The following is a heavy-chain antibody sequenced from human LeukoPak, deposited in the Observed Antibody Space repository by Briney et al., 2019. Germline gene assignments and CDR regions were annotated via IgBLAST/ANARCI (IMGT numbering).Heavy chain of an antibody. D-gene: IGHD2-8*01. CDR2: TNSGGTST. V-gene: IGHV3-23*01. J-gene: IGHJ4*02. CDR1: GFPFSDFS. Sequence: GSLRLSCATSGFPFSDFSMSWVRQAPGKGLEWISTTNSGGTSTYYAESVKGRFTISRDNSKNTLYLQMSSQRVEDTAVYYCAKQSYARSLGEGGPGTLVSVSS. CDR3: AKQSYARSLGE.